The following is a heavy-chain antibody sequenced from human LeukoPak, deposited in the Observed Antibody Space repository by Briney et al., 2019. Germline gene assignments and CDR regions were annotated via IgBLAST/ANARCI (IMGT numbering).Heavy chain of an antibody. CDR2: ISDSGDFT. CDR1: GFTFSSNA. J-gene: IGHJ4*02. V-gene: IGHV3-23*01. CDR3: AKGSRQFSSDKAGPIDY. Sequence: GGSLRLSCAGSGFTFSSNAMSWVRQAPGKGLEWVSSISDSGDFTYYADSVKGRFTISRDNSKNTLFVQMSSLRAEDTAVYYCAKGSRQFSSDKAGPIDYWGQGTLATVSS. D-gene: IGHD6-19*01.